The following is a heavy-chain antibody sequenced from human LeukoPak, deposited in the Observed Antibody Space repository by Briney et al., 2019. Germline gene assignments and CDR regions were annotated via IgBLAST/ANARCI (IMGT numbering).Heavy chain of an antibody. CDR1: GFSVSRYY. CDR3: ARSRSSGWYWDY. CDR2: IEDGGRA. V-gene: IGHV3-53*01. Sequence: GGSLRLSCAASGFSVSRYYMTWVRQAPGKGLEWVSVIEDGGRAPYADSVKGRFTFSRYNSKNTLYLQMDSLRAEDPAVYYCARSRSSGWYWDYWGQGTLVTVSS. D-gene: IGHD6-19*01. J-gene: IGHJ4*02.